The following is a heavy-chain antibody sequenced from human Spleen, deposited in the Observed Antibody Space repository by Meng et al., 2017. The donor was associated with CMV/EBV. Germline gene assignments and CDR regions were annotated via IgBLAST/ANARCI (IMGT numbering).Heavy chain of an antibody. J-gene: IGHJ6*02. V-gene: IGHV1-69*05. D-gene: IGHD2-2*01. CDR2: VIPIFGTA. Sequence: SVKVSCKASGGTFSSYAISWVRQAPGQGLEWMGGVIPIFGTANYAQKFQGRVTITTDESTSTAYMELSSLRSEDTAVYYCARGLGCSSASCNYYYGLDVWGQGTTVTVSS. CDR3: ARGLGCSSASCNYYYGLDV. CDR1: GGTFSSYA.